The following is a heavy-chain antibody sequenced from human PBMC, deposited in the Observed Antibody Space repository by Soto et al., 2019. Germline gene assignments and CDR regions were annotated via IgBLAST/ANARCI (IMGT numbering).Heavy chain of an antibody. J-gene: IGHJ6*01. CDR3: ARDRAITRYYYYGKDF. CDR1: GFTFISYA. V-gene: IGHV3-30-3*01. Sequence: GGSLRLSCAASGFTFISYAMHWVRQAPGKGLKWVAVISYDGSNKYYADSVKGRFTISRDNSNNTLYLQMNCLRAEDTAVYYCARDRAITRYYYYGKDFWGQGTTVTVSS. D-gene: IGHD3-16*01. CDR2: ISYDGSNK.